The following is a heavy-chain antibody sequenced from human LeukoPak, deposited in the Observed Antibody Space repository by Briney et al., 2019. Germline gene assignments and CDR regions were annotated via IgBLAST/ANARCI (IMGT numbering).Heavy chain of an antibody. D-gene: IGHD3-10*01. V-gene: IGHV3-72*01. J-gene: IGHJ4*02. CDR2: TRKKVNSYTT. Sequence: TGGSLRLSCAASGFTFSDHYMDWVRQAPGKGLEWVGRTRKKVNSYTTEYAASVKGRFTISTDDSKNSLYLQMNSLKTEDTAVYYCARSYGSGTYPFDYWGQGTLVTVSS. CDR3: ARSYGSGTYPFDY. CDR1: GFTFSDHY.